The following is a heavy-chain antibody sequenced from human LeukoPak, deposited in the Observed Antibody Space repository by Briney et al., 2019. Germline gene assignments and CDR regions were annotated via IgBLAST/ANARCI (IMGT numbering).Heavy chain of an antibody. D-gene: IGHD6-19*01. CDR3: ARVRLGRGLDY. CDR2: IHTSGST. V-gene: IGHV4-4*07. CDR1: GDSISSSY. Sequence: SETLSLTCTVSGDSISSSYWGWIRQPAGKGLEWIGRIHTSGSTYYSPSLKSRVTMSVDTSTNQLSLKLSSVTAADTAMYYCARVRLGRGLDYWGQGTPVTVSS. J-gene: IGHJ4*02.